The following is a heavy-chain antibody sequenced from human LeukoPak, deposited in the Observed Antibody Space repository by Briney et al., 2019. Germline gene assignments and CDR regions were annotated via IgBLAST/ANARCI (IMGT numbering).Heavy chain of an antibody. J-gene: IGHJ4*02. Sequence: SETLSLTCTVSGGSISSYYWSWVRQPPGKGLEWIGEIYHSGSTNYNPSLKSRVTISVDKSKNQFSLKLSSVTAADTAVYYCASFPVAGSHWGQGTLVTVSS. CDR2: IYHSGST. V-gene: IGHV4-59*12. CDR3: ASFPVAGSH. CDR1: GGSISSYY. D-gene: IGHD6-19*01.